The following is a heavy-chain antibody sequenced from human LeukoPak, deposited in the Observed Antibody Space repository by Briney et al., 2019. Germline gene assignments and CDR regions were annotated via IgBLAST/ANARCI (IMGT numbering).Heavy chain of an antibody. V-gene: IGHV3-23*01. Sequence: GGSLRLSCAASGFTFSTYAVNWVRQAPGKGLEWVSAITGSGGATYYADSVKGRFTIPRDNSKNTLYLQMSSLRAEDTAVYYCAKDHGIAAGNWGQGTLVTVSS. D-gene: IGHD6-13*01. J-gene: IGHJ4*02. CDR1: GFTFSTYA. CDR2: ITGSGGAT. CDR3: AKDHGIAAGN.